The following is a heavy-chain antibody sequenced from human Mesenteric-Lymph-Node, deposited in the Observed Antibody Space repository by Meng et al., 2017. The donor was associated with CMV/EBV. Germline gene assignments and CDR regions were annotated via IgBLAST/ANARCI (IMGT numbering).Heavy chain of an antibody. V-gene: IGHV3-30*02. Sequence: GGSLRLSCAASGFTFSSYGMHWVRQAPGKGLEWVAFIRYDGSNKYYADSVKGRFTISRDNSKNTLYLQMNSLRAEDTAVYYCAKDLTVTTRYYGMDVWGQGTTVTVSS. CDR2: IRYDGSNK. D-gene: IGHD4-11*01. CDR1: GFTFSSYG. CDR3: AKDLTVTTRYYGMDV. J-gene: IGHJ6*02.